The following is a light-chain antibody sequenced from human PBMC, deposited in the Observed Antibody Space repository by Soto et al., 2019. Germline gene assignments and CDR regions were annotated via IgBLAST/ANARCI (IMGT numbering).Light chain of an antibody. CDR3: CSFAGRIFV. Sequence: QSALTQPRSVSGSPGQSVTVSCTGTSSDVGGHNHVSWYQQHPGKAPKLMISDVNKRPSGVPDRFSGSKSGNTASLTISGLQAEDEADYYCCSFAGRIFVFGTGTKVTAL. CDR1: SSDVGGHNH. CDR2: DVN. J-gene: IGLJ1*01. V-gene: IGLV2-11*01.